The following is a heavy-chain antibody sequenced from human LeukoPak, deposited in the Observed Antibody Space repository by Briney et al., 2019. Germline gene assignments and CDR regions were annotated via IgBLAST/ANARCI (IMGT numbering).Heavy chain of an antibody. CDR1: GFTFSGSA. D-gene: IGHD5-18*01. CDR3: TRTAMVTGFDS. CDR2: IRSKLNSYAT. Sequence: QTGGSLRLSCAASGFTFSGSAMHWVRQSSGKGREWVGHIRSKLNSYATAYAASVKGRFTISRDDSKNTAYLQMNSLKTEDTAVYYCTRTAMVTGFDSWGQGTLVTVSS. V-gene: IGHV3-73*01. J-gene: IGHJ4*02.